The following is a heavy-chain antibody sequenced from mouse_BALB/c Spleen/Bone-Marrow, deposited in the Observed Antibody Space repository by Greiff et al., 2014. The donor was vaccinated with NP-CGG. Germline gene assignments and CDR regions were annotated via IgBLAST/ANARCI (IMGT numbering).Heavy chain of an antibody. CDR1: GFTFSSYG. D-gene: IGHD1-2*01. V-gene: IGHV5-6*01. J-gene: IGHJ1*01. CDR2: ISSGGSYT. CDR3: ARNYYGAGHFDV. Sequence: VQLKESGGDLVKPGGSLKLSCAASGFTFSSYGMSWVRQTPDKRLEWVATISSGGSYTYYPDSVKGRFTISRDNAKNTLYLQMSSLKSEDTAMYYCARNYYGAGHFDVWGAGTTVTVSS.